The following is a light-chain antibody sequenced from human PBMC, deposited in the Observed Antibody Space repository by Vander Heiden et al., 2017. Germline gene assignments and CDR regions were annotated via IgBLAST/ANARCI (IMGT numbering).Light chain of an antibody. J-gene: IGKJ2*01. CDR2: WAS. CDR3: QQYYSTPYT. Sequence: IVMTQSPDSLAVSLGERATINCKSSQSVIYSSSDKNYLAWYQQKAGQPPKLLIYWASTRESGVPDRFSGSGSGTDFTLTISSLQAEDVAVYYCQQYYSTPYTFGQGTKV. V-gene: IGKV4-1*01. CDR1: QSVIYSSSDKNY.